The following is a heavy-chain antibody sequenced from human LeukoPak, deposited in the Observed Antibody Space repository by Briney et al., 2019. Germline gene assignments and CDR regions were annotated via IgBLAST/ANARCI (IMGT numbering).Heavy chain of an antibody. CDR3: ARSQGTVSVDY. CDR1: GFTFSSYA. D-gene: IGHD4-11*01. CDR2: ISYDGSNK. Sequence: GGSLRLSCAASGFTFSSYAMHWVRQAPGKGLEWVAVISYDGSNKYYADSVKGRFTISRDNSKNTLYLQMNSLRAEDTAVYYCARSQGTVSVDYWGQGTLVTVSS. V-gene: IGHV3-30-3*01. J-gene: IGHJ4*02.